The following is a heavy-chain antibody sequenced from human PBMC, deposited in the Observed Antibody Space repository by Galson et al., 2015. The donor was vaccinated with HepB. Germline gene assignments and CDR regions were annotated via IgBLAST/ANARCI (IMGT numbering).Heavy chain of an antibody. CDR2: ISGSGGTI. CDR1: GFTFSSYA. Sequence: SLRLSCAASGFTFSSYAMNWVRQAPGKGLEWVSAISGSGGTIYYADSVEGRFTISRDNSENTLYLQMNSLRAEDTAVYYCARGRGKVVVITYSPFWGQGTLVTVSS. CDR3: ARGRGKVVVITYSPF. D-gene: IGHD3-22*01. J-gene: IGHJ4*02. V-gene: IGHV3-23*01.